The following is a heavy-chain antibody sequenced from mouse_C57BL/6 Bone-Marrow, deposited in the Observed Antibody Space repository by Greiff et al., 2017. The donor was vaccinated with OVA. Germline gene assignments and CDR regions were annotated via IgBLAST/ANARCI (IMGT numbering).Heavy chain of an antibody. Sequence: VQLQQSGAELVRPGTSVKVSCKASGYAFTNYLLEWVKQRPGQGLEWIGVINPGSGGTNYNEKFKGKATLTADKSSSTAYMQLSSLTSEDSAVYFCARRRYGNRYAMDYWGQGTSVTVSS. V-gene: IGHV1-54*01. D-gene: IGHD2-1*01. CDR1: GYAFTNYL. CDR2: INPGSGGT. J-gene: IGHJ4*01. CDR3: ARRRYGNRYAMDY.